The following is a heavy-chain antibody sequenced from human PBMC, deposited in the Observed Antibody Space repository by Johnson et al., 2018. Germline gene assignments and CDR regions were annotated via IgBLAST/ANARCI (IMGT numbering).Heavy chain of an antibody. CDR2: INSDGSST. V-gene: IGHV3-74*01. CDR1: GFTFSSYC. Sequence: VQLQESGGGLVQPGGSLRLSCAASGFTFSSYCMHWVRQAPGKGLVWVSRINSDGSSTSYADSVKGRFTISRDNAKNTLYLQMNSRRAEDTAVYYCARDVDSSGYYRPQGMDVWGQGTTVTVSS. D-gene: IGHD3-22*01. CDR3: ARDVDSSGYYRPQGMDV. J-gene: IGHJ6*02.